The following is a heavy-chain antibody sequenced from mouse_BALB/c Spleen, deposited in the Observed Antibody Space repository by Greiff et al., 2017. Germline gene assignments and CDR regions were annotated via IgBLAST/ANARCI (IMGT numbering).Heavy chain of an antibody. CDR2: ISSGGST. J-gene: IGHJ3*01. D-gene: IGHD1-1*01. CDR1: GFTFSSYA. CDR3: ARGRDYYGSSYVFAY. V-gene: IGHV5-6-5*01. Sequence: DVKLVESGGGLVKPGGSLKLSCAASGFTFSSYAMSWVRQTPEKRLEWVASISSGGSTYYPDSVKGRFTISRDNARNILYLQMSSLRSEDTAMYYCARGRDYYGSSYVFAYWGQGTLVTVSA.